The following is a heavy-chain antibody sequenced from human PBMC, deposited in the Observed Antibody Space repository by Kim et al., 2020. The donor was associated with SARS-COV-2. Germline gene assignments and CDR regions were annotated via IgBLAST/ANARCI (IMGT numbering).Heavy chain of an antibody. CDR3: ATDRTY. J-gene: IGHJ4*02. CDR2: STVSSTI. Sequence: STVSSTIYYADPVKGRFTISRDNAKNSLYLQMNSLRDEDTAVYYCATDRTYWGQGTLVTVSS. V-gene: IGHV3-48*02.